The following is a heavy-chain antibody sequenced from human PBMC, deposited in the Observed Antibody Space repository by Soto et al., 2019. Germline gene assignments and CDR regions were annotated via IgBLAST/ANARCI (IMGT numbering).Heavy chain of an antibody. CDR2: ISGSGGST. J-gene: IGHJ2*01. V-gene: IGHV3-23*01. CDR3: AKGFFFQAEAGIRYTVPVSAFLLNRSSDL. D-gene: IGHD2-2*02. Sequence: PGKGLEWVSAISGSGGSTYYADSVKGRFTISRDNSKNTLYLQMNSLRAEDTAVYYCAKGFFFQAEAGIRYTVPVSAFLLNRSSDL.